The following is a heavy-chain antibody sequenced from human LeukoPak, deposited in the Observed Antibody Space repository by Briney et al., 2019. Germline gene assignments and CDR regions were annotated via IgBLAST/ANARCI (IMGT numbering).Heavy chain of an antibody. CDR2: IIPIFGTA. CDR3: ARERYCSSTSCYGNWFDP. CDR1: GGTFSSYA. D-gene: IGHD2-2*01. Sequence: RASVKVSCKASGGTFSSYAISWVRQAPGQGLEWMGGIIPIFGTANYAQKFQGRVTITADASTRTAYMELSSLRSEDTAVYYCARERYCSSTSCYGNWFDPWGQGTLVTVSS. V-gene: IGHV1-69*13. J-gene: IGHJ5*02.